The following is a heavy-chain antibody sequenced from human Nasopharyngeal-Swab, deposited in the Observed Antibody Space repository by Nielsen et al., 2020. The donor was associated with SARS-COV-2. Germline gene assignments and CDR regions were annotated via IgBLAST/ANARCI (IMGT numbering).Heavy chain of an antibody. D-gene: IGHD5-12*01. Sequence: GESLKISCAASGFTFSNYAMNWVRQAPGRGLEWVSGISGGDDSTKYADSVKGRFTISRDNSKNTLDLQMNSLRAEDTAIYYCAKDRDSGDDSGEYYHYYGMDVWGQGTTVTVPS. CDR1: GFTFSNYA. J-gene: IGHJ6*02. CDR3: AKDRDSGDDSGEYYHYYGMDV. CDR2: ISGGDDST. V-gene: IGHV3-23*01.